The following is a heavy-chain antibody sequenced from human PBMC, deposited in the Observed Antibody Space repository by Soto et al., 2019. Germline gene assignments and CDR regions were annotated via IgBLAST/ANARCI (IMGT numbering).Heavy chain of an antibody. CDR1: GYTFTSYI. Sequence: ASVKVSCKASGYTFTSYIIHWVRQAPGQRPEWMGWINAGNGNTKYSQKFQGRVTITRDTSASTAYMELSSLRSEDTAVYYCAKSATVPAAIAYWGQGTLVTVSS. CDR2: INAGNGNT. D-gene: IGHD2-2*02. J-gene: IGHJ4*02. V-gene: IGHV1-3*01. CDR3: AKSATVPAAIAY.